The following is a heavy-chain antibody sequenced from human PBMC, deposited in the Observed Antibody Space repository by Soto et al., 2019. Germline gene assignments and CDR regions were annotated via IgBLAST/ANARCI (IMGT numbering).Heavy chain of an antibody. CDR1: GDTLRSYA. D-gene: IGHD3-10*02. CDR3: ARDPLSSFAMDV. CDR2: IIPTFGKT. J-gene: IGHJ6*02. V-gene: IGHV1-69*13. Sequence: SVKLTCKDSGDTLRSYAISWVRQAPGQGLEWMGKIIPTFGKTNYAQQFQGRLTISADDSTSTVYMELSSLLSADTAVYYCARDPLSSFAMDVWGQGTTVTLSS.